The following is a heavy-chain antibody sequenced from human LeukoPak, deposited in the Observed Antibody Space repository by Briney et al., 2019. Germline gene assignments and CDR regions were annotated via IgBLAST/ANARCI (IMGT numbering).Heavy chain of an antibody. CDR2: IKQDGSEK. V-gene: IGHV3-7*04. D-gene: IGHD2-2*01. Sequence: GGSLRLSCAASGFTFSSYWMSWVRQAPGKGLEWVANIKQDGSEKYYVDSVKGRFTISRDNAKNSLYLQMNSLRAEDTAVYYCARAGYCSSTSYRYYYYGMDVWGQGTTVTVSS. CDR1: GFTFSSYW. CDR3: ARAGYCSSTSYRYYYYGMDV. J-gene: IGHJ6*02.